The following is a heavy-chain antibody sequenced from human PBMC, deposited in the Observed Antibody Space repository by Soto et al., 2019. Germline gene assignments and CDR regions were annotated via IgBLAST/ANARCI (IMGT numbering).Heavy chain of an antibody. Sequence: QVQLVQSGAEVKKPGSSVKVSCKASGGTFSSYAISWVRQAPGQGLEWMGGIIPIFGTANYAQKFQGRVTSTADESTSTAYMELSSLRSEDTAVYSCARDRRRYYDSSGLRGGAFDIWGQGTMVTVSS. CDR1: GGTFSSYA. D-gene: IGHD3-22*01. CDR2: IIPIFGTA. CDR3: ARDRRRYYDSSGLRGGAFDI. V-gene: IGHV1-69*01. J-gene: IGHJ3*02.